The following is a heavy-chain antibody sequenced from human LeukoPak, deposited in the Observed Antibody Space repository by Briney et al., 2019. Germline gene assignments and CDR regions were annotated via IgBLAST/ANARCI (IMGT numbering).Heavy chain of an antibody. CDR2: IYSSGST. Sequence: PSETLSLTCTVSGGXISSYYCSWIRQPPGKGLEWIGYIYSSGSTDYNPSLKSRVTISVDTSKNHFSLKLSSVNAADTAVYYCARYGNNWSFDYWGQGTLVTVSS. V-gene: IGHV4-59*08. D-gene: IGHD1-1*01. CDR3: ARYGNNWSFDY. J-gene: IGHJ4*02. CDR1: GGXISSYY.